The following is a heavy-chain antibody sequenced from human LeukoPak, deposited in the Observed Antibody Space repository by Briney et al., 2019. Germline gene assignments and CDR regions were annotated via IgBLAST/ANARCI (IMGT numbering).Heavy chain of an antibody. J-gene: IGHJ4*02. D-gene: IGHD2-21*01. V-gene: IGHV3-23*01. CDR1: GFTFSCYA. CDR2: ISGSGGST. Sequence: AGSLRPSCAASGFTFSCYAMTSVRMGPAKGLEWVSAISGSGGSTYYADSVKGRFTISRDNSKSRLYLQMNSLRAEDTAVYYCTRDWVGIGDYWGQGTLVTVSS. CDR3: TRDWVGIGDY.